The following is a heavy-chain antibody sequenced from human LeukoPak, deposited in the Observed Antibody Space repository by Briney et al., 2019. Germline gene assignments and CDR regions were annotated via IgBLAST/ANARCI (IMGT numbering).Heavy chain of an antibody. D-gene: IGHD2-2*01. CDR1: GGSISSSSYY. V-gene: IGHV4-39*01. CDR2: IYYSGST. CDR3: ARQYCSSTSCYSP. Sequence: PSETLSLTCTVSGGSISSSSYYWGWIRQPPGKGLEWIGSIYYSGSTYYNPSLKSRVTISVDTSKNQLSLKLSFVTAADTAVYYCARQYCSSTSCYSPWGQGTMVTVSS. J-gene: IGHJ3*01.